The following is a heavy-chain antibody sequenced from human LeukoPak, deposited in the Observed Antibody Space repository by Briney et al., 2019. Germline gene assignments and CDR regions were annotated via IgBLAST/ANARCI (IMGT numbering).Heavy chain of an antibody. J-gene: IGHJ4*02. CDR3: ARDWNRYAY. D-gene: IGHD1-1*01. CDR2: IYYSGST. CDR1: GGSISSGGYS. Sequence: PSETLSLTCAVSGGSISSGGYSWSWIRQPPGKGLEWIGYIYYSGSTYYNPSLKSRVTISVDTSKNQFSLKLSSVTAADTAVYYCARDWNRYAYWGQGTLVTVSS. V-gene: IGHV4-30-4*07.